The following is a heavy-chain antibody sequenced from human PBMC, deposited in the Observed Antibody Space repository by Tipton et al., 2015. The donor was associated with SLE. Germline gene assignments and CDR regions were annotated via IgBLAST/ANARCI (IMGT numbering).Heavy chain of an antibody. CDR3: ARLTPWGYDY. CDR2: INHSGST. J-gene: IGHJ4*02. D-gene: IGHD7-27*01. Sequence: LRLSCAASGSTFSRAWMSWIRQPPGKGLEWIGEINHSGSTNYNPSLKSRVTISVDPSKFQFSLKLRSVTAAGTAVYYCARLTPWGYDYWGPGMLVTVSS. V-gene: IGHV4-34*01. CDR1: GSTFSRAW.